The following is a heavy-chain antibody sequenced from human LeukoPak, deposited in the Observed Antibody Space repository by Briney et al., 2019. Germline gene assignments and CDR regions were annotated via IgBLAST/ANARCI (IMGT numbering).Heavy chain of an antibody. V-gene: IGHV4-30-4*08. CDR2: IYYSGST. Sequence: SETLPLTCTVSGGSISSGDYYWSWIRQPPGKGLEWIGYIYYSGSTYYNPSLKSRVTISVDTSKNQFSLKLSSVTAADTAVYYCARGLRYGDYYFDYWGQGTLVTVSS. CDR3: ARGLRYGDYYFDY. D-gene: IGHD4-17*01. CDR1: GGSISSGDYY. J-gene: IGHJ4*02.